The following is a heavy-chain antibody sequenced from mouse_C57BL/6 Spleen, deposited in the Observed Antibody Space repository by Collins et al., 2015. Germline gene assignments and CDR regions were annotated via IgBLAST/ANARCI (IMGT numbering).Heavy chain of an antibody. J-gene: IGHJ4*01. CDR1: GFTFSSYA. CDR3: ARQGTMITTGYAMDY. CDR2: ISSGGSYT. Sequence: EVMLVESGGGLVKPGGSLKLSCAASGFTFSSYAMSWVRQTPEKRLEWVATISSGGSYTHYPDSVKGRFTISRDNAKNILYLQMSSLRSEDTAMYYCARQGTMITTGYAMDYWGQGTSVTVSS. D-gene: IGHD2-4*01. V-gene: IGHV5-9-1*01.